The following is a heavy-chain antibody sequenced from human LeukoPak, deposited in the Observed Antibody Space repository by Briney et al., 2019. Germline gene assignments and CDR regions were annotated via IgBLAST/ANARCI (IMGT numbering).Heavy chain of an antibody. V-gene: IGHV4-39*01. CDR1: GGSISSSSYY. Sequence: SETLSHSCTVSGGSISSSSYYWGWIRQPPGKGLEWIGSIYYSGSTYYNPSLKSRVTISVDTSKNQFSLNLNSVTAADTAVYYCARHLRGMMPCFDYWGQRRIVSDSS. CDR2: IYYSGST. J-gene: IGHJ4*02. CDR3: ARHLRGMMPCFDY. D-gene: IGHD2-2*01.